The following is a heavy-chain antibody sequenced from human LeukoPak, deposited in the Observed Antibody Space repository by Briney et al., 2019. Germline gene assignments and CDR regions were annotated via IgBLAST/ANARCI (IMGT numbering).Heavy chain of an antibody. Sequence: PSETLSLTCAVLGGSFSGYYWSWIRQPPGKGLEWIGEINHSGSTNYNPSLKSRVTISVDTSKNQFSLKLSSVTAADTAVYYCARGEDYYDSSGYFNWFDPWGQGTLVTVSS. V-gene: IGHV4-34*01. CDR2: INHSGST. D-gene: IGHD3-22*01. CDR3: ARGEDYYDSSGYFNWFDP. CDR1: GGSFSGYY. J-gene: IGHJ5*02.